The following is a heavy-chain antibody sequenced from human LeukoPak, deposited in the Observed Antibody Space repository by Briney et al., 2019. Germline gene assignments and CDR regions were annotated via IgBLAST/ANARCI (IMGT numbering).Heavy chain of an antibody. CDR3: ANHLACGSTSCPPFDD. V-gene: IGHV3-7*01. Sequence: GGSLRLSCAASGFTISSYWMNWVRQAPGKGLEWVANIKQDGSEKKYVDSVRGRFTISRDNAKNSLYLQMNSLRAEDTAVYYCANHLACGSTSCPPFDDWGQGTLVTVSS. D-gene: IGHD2-2*01. J-gene: IGHJ4*02. CDR2: IKQDGSEK. CDR1: GFTISSYW.